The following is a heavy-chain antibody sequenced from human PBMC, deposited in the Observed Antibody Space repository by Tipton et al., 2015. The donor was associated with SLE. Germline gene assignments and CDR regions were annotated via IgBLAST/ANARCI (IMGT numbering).Heavy chain of an antibody. CDR1: GGSISGDH. J-gene: IGHJ6*02. D-gene: IGHD4-23*01. CDR3: ARSVVTYYYPGTEV. Sequence: TLSLTCTVYGGSISGDHWTWIRQPPGKGLEWIGYIYYTGATNYNPSLRSRVTISLDRSKNQFSLKLDSVTADDTAVYYCARSVVTYYYPGTEVWGQGTMVTVS. V-gene: IGHV4-59*01. CDR2: IYYTGAT.